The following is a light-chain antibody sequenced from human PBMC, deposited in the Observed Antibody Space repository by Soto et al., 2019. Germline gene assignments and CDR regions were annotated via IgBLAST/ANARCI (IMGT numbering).Light chain of an antibody. Sequence: EIVMTQSPATLSVSPGERATLSSRASQSVSNNLAWYQQKPGQAPRLLIYDASTRATGIPARFSGSGSGTEFTLTISGLQSEDFAVYYCQQYNNWPPWTFGQGTKVEIK. CDR1: QSVSNN. V-gene: IGKV3-15*01. J-gene: IGKJ1*01. CDR2: DAS. CDR3: QQYNNWPPWT.